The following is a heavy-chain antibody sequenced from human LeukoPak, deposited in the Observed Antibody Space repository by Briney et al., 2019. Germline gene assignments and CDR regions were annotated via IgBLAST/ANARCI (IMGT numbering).Heavy chain of an antibody. CDR1: GGSISSYY. D-gene: IGHD3-10*01. Sequence: KPSETLSLTCTVSGGSISSYYWSWIRQPPGKGLEWIGYIYYSGSTNYNPSLKSRVTISVDTSKNQFSLKLSSVTAADTAVYYCARHYSGTPYYFDYWGQGTLVTVSS. CDR3: ARHYSGTPYYFDY. CDR2: IYYSGST. J-gene: IGHJ4*02. V-gene: IGHV4-59*08.